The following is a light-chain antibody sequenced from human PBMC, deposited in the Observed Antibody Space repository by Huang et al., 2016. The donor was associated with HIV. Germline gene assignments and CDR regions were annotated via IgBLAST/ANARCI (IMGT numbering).Light chain of an antibody. V-gene: IGKV4-1*01. CDR2: WAS. J-gene: IGKJ2*01. Sequence: DIVMTQSPDSLAVSLGERATINCQSSQRVLYSSNNKNYLDWYQQKPGQPPKLLIYWASTRESGVPYRFSGSGSGTDFTLTISSLQAEDVAVYYCQQYFSIPYIFGQGTKLEIK. CDR3: QQYFSIPYI. CDR1: QRVLYSSNNKNY.